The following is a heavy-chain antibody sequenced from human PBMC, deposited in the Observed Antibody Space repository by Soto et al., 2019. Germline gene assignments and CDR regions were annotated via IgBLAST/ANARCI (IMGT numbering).Heavy chain of an antibody. V-gene: IGHV1-69*02. CDR1: GGTFSSYT. J-gene: IGHJ5*02. CDR3: APLPGIAVAGTA. D-gene: IGHD6-19*01. Sequence: ASVKVSCKASGGTFSSYTISWVRQAPGQGLEWMGRIIPILGIANYAQKFQGRVTITADKSTSTAYMELSSLRSEDTAVYYCAPLPGIAVAGTAWGQGTLVTVSS. CDR2: IIPILGIA.